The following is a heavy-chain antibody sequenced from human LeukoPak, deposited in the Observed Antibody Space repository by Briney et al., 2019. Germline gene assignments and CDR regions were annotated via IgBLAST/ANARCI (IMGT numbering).Heavy chain of an antibody. V-gene: IGHV3-21*01. D-gene: IGHD3-22*01. CDR3: ARSPSRGYYLDNFDY. CDR1: GFTFSSYS. CDR2: ISSSSYI. J-gene: IGHJ4*02. Sequence: GGSLRLSCAASGFTFSSYSMNWVRQAPGKGLEWVSSISSSSYIYYADSVKGRFTISRDNAKNSLYLQMNSLRAEDTAVYYCARSPSRGYYLDNFDYGGQGPLVTVSS.